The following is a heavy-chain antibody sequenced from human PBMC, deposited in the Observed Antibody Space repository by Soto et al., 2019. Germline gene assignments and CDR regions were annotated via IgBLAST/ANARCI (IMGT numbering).Heavy chain of an antibody. CDR1: GFSLTTSGVG. J-gene: IGHJ4*02. D-gene: IGHD3-3*01. V-gene: IGHV2-5*02. Sequence: QITLNESGPTQVKPRQTLTLTCTFSGFSLTTSGVGVGWIRQSPGKAPEWLALIYWDDDKRYSPSLKSRLTITKATSKNQVVLTMADLDPAETATYYCAHRVLRTVFGLVTTTAIYFDFWGQGTPVAVSS. CDR2: IYWDDDK. CDR3: AHRVLRTVFGLVTTTAIYFDF.